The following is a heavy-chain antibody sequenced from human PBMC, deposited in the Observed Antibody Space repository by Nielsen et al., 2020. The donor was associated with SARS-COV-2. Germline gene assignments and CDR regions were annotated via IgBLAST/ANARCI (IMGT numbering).Heavy chain of an antibody. CDR1: GFIFGNSA. V-gene: IGHV3-23*01. Sequence: GESLKISCAASGFIFGNSAMSWVRQAPGKGLEWVSTIGRLDGRPYYADSVKGRFAISRDNSRDTLYLQMNNLRSEDTAMYYCATVGAVSGTYPLTFDSWGQGTLVTVSS. CDR3: ATVGAVSGTYPLTFDS. D-gene: IGHD1-26*01. J-gene: IGHJ4*02. CDR2: IGRLDGRP.